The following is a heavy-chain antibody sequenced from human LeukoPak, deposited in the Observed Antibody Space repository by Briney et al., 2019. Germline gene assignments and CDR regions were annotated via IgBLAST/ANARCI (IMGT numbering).Heavy chain of an antibody. V-gene: IGHV4-30-4*07. Sequence: SETLSLTCAVSGGSISSGGYSWSWIRQPPGKGLEWIGYIYYSGSTYYNPSLKSRVTISVDTSKNQFSLKLSSVTAADTAVYYCAREKATWEPRYFDYWGQGTLVTVSS. CDR2: IYYSGST. CDR1: GGSISSGGYS. J-gene: IGHJ4*02. CDR3: AREKATWEPRYFDY. D-gene: IGHD1-26*01.